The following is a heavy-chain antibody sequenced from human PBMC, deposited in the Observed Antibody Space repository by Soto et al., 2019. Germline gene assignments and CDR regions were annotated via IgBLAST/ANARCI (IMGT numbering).Heavy chain of an antibody. CDR3: ARTSYDSSGTAADP. CDR1: GGSISSYY. D-gene: IGHD3-22*01. CDR2: IYYSGST. Sequence: PSETLSLTCTVSGGSISSYYWSWIRQPPGKGLEWIGYIYYSGSTNYNPSLKSRVTISVDTSKNQFSLKLSSVTAADTAVYYCARTSYDSSGTAADPWGQGTLVTDSS. V-gene: IGHV4-59*12. J-gene: IGHJ5*02.